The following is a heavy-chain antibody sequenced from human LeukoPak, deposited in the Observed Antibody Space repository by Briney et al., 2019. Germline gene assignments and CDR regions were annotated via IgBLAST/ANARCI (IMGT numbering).Heavy chain of an antibody. CDR2: IYYSGST. CDR3: ASIGVVTLHMDV. Sequence: PSETLSLTCTVSGGSISSSSYYWGWIRQPPGKGLEWIGSIYYSGSTYYNPSLKSRVTISVDTSKNQFSLKLSSVTAADTAVYYCASIGVVTLHMDVWGKGTTVTVSS. D-gene: IGHD3-22*01. J-gene: IGHJ6*03. CDR1: GGSISSSSYY. V-gene: IGHV4-39*07.